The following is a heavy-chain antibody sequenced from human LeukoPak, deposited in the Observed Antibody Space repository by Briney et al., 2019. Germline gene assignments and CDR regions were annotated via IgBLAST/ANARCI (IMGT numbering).Heavy chain of an antibody. CDR3: AKDRRVRGVIDNNWFDP. CDR2: IRGSDGST. Sequence: GGSLRLSCAASGFTFSSYAMSWVRQAPGRGLEWVSAIRGSDGSTYYADSVKGRFTISRDNSKNTLYLQMNSLRAEDTAVYYCAKDRRVRGVIDNNWFDPWGQGTLVTVSS. J-gene: IGHJ5*02. D-gene: IGHD3-10*01. CDR1: GFTFSSYA. V-gene: IGHV3-23*01.